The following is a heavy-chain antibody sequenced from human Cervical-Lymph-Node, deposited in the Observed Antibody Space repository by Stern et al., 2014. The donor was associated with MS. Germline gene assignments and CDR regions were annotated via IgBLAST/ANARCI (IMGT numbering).Heavy chain of an antibody. Sequence: QLVQSGAEVKKPGASVKVSCKASGYTFKSYGITWVRQAPGQGLEWMGWISAYNGNTNYAQNLQGRVTMTTDTSTSTAYMELRSLRSDDTAVYYCARYLYSSSTSYAFDIWGQGTMVTVSS. V-gene: IGHV1-18*01. CDR3: ARYLYSSSTSYAFDI. CDR2: ISAYNGNT. J-gene: IGHJ3*02. D-gene: IGHD6-6*01. CDR1: GYTFKSYG.